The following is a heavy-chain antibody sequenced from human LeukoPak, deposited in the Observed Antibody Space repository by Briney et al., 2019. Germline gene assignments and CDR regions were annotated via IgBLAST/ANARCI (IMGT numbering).Heavy chain of an antibody. CDR2: IKQDGSEK. Sequence: GGSLRLSCAASGFTFSNYWMSWVRQAPGKGLEWVANIKQDGSEKYYVDSVKGRFTISRDNAKNSLYLQMNSLRAEDTAVYYCARDLLGYDRKAPYYYFDYWGQGTLVTVSS. CDR1: GFTFSNYW. V-gene: IGHV3-7*01. CDR3: ARDLLGYDRKAPYYYFDY. D-gene: IGHD3-22*01. J-gene: IGHJ4*01.